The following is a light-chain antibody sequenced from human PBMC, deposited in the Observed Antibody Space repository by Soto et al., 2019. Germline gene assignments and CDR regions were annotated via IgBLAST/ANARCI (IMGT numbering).Light chain of an antibody. CDR1: QSVLYSSNNKNY. V-gene: IGKV4-1*01. J-gene: IGKJ2*01. Sequence: DIVMTQSPDSLAVSLGERATINCKSSQSVLYSSNNKNYVAWYQQKPGQPPKLLIYWASTRESGVPDRFSGSGSGTDFTLTINNLQAEDVAVYYCQQYYNTPHGPYTFGQGTKLEIK. CDR2: WAS. CDR3: QQYYNTPHGPYT.